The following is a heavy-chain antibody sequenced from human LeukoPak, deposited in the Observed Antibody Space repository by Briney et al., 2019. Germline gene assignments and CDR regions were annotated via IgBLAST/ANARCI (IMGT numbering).Heavy chain of an antibody. CDR1: GYTFTELS. V-gene: IGHV1-2*02. Sequence: GASVKVSCKVSGYTFTELSMHWVRQAPGQGLEWMGWINPNSGGTNYAQKFQGRVTMTRDTSISTAYMELSRLRSDDTAVYYCARDRGYYDSSGYYYGGDFDYWGQGTLVTVSS. D-gene: IGHD3-22*01. CDR3: ARDRGYYDSSGYYYGGDFDY. J-gene: IGHJ4*02. CDR2: INPNSGGT.